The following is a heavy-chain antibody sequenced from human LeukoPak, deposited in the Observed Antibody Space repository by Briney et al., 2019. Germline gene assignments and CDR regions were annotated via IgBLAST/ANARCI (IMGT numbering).Heavy chain of an antibody. CDR2: TYYRSKWYN. J-gene: IGHJ5*02. V-gene: IGHV6-1*01. CDR3: ARSRLELVGPDWFDP. D-gene: IGHD1-7*01. CDR1: GDSVSINSAA. Sequence: SQTLSLTCAISGDSVSINSAAWNWIRQSPSRGLEWLGRTYYRSKWYNDYAVSVKSRITINPDTSKNQFSLQLNSVTPEDTAVYYCARSRLELVGPDWFDPWGQGTLVTVSS.